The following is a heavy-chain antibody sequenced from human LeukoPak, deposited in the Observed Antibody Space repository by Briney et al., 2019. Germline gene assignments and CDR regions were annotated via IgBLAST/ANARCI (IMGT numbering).Heavy chain of an antibody. CDR2: ISSSSSYI. CDR1: GFTFSSYS. J-gene: IGHJ3*02. D-gene: IGHD2-21*01. Sequence: GGSLRLSCAASGFTFSSYSMNWVRQAPGKGLEWVSSISSSSSYIYYADSVKGRFTISGDNAKNSLYLQMNSLRAEDTAVYYCARVGAYWAPDIWGQGTMVTVSS. CDR3: ARVGAYWAPDI. V-gene: IGHV3-21*01.